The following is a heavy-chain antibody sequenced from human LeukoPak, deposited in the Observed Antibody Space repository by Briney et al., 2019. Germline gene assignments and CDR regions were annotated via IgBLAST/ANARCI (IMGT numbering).Heavy chain of an antibody. V-gene: IGHV1-2*02. D-gene: IGHD3-3*01. CDR1: GYTFTGYY. CDR3: ARGAAIFGVFITRGSDP. Sequence: GASVKVSCKASGYTFTGYYMHWVRQAPGQGLEWMGWINPNSGGTNYAQKFQGRVTMTRDTSISTAYMELSRLRSDDTAVYYCARGAAIFGVFITRGSDPWGQGPLVTVSS. J-gene: IGHJ5*02. CDR2: INPNSGGT.